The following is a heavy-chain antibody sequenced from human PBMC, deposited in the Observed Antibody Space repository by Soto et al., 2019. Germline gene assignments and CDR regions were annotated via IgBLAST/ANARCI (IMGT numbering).Heavy chain of an antibody. CDR3: ARDADSGSSGYYYGMDV. V-gene: IGHV3-48*02. J-gene: IGHJ6*02. Sequence: GVLRLSCAASGFTFSSYSMNWVRQAPGKGLEWVSYISSSSSTIYYADSVKGRFTISRDNAKNSLYLQMNSLRDEDTAVYYCARDADSGSSGYYYGMDVWGQGTTVTVSS. CDR1: GFTFSSYS. D-gene: IGHD1-26*01. CDR2: ISSSSSTI.